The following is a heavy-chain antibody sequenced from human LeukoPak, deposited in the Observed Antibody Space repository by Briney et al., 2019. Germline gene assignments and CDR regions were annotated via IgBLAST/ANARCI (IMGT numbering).Heavy chain of an antibody. CDR2: IYYSGST. Sequence: PSETLSLTCTVSGGSISSYYWSWIRQPPGKGLEWIGYIYYSGSTNYNPSLKSRVTISVDTSKNQFSLKLSSVTAADTAVYYCARRSRITMVRGPYPDAFDIWGQGTMVTVSS. D-gene: IGHD3-10*01. J-gene: IGHJ3*02. V-gene: IGHV4-59*08. CDR3: ARRSRITMVRGPYPDAFDI. CDR1: GGSISSYY.